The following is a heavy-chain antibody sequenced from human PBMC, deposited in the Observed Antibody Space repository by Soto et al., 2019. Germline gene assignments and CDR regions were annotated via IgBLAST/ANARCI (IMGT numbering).Heavy chain of an antibody. CDR1: GYTFTGYY. Sequence: ASVKVSCKASGYTFTGYYMHCVRQAPGQGREWMGWINPNSGGTNYAQKFQGRVTMTRDTSISTAYMELSRLSSDDTAVYYCARDRRFISYYASSGSDHWGQGTLVTVS. CDR2: INPNSGGT. V-gene: IGHV1-2*02. CDR3: ARDRRFISYYASSGSDH. J-gene: IGHJ1*01. D-gene: IGHD3-22*01.